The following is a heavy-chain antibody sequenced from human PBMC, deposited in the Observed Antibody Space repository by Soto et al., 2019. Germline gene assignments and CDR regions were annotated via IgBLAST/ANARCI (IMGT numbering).Heavy chain of an antibody. CDR2: INRDGSEE. Sequence: EAQLVESGGGLVQPGGSLRLSCAASGFTFSGYWKSWVRQAPGKGLEWVASINRDGSEEHYVASVKGRFTISRDNANNSVYLQMKSLRADDTAVYYCARDPGPRPAAIRVLGCFDPWGQGTLVTVSS. CDR1: GFTFSGYW. D-gene: IGHD2-2*01. V-gene: IGHV3-7*03. J-gene: IGHJ5*02. CDR3: ARDPGPRPAAIRVLGCFDP.